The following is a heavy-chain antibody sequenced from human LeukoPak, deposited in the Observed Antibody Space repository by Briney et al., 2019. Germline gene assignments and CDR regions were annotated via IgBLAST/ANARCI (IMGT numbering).Heavy chain of an antibody. CDR3: ARDWANEEWELRRARRTDAFDI. D-gene: IGHD1-26*01. J-gene: IGHJ3*02. Sequence: SETLSLTCAVYGGSFSGYYWSWIRQPPGKGLEWIGEINHSGSTNYNPSLKSRVTISVDTSKNQFSLKLSSVTAADTAVYYCARDWANEEWELRRARRTDAFDIWGQGTMVTVSS. CDR2: INHSGST. CDR1: GGSFSGYY. V-gene: IGHV4-34*01.